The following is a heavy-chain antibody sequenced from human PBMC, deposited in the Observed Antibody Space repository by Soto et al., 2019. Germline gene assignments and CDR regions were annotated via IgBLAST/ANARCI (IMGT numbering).Heavy chain of an antibody. CDR3: ARGIGISVNAMDV. CDR1: GGTSSSYA. V-gene: IGHV1-69*01. Sequence: QVQLVQSGAEVKKPGSSAKVSCKASGGTSSSYAINWVRQAPGQGLEWMGGIIPIFGTANYAQKLQGRVTIIADESTSTSYIELGSLRSEDTAVYYCARGIGISVNAMDVWGQGTTVTVSS. D-gene: IGHD3-3*02. CDR2: IIPIFGTA. J-gene: IGHJ6*02.